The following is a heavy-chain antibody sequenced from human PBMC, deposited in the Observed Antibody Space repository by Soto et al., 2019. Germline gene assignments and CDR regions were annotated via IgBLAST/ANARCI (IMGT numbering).Heavy chain of an antibody. V-gene: IGHV1-69*01. D-gene: IGHD5-12*01. Sequence: QVQLVQSGAEVKKPGSSVKVSCKASGGTFSTYPISWVRQAPGQGLEWRGGIIPIFGTANYAQKFQGRGTITADESTSTAYMELSSLRSEDTAVYYCARGAGQSGATGHYWGQGALVTVSS. J-gene: IGHJ4*02. CDR3: ARGAGQSGATGHY. CDR1: GGTFSTYP. CDR2: IIPIFGTA.